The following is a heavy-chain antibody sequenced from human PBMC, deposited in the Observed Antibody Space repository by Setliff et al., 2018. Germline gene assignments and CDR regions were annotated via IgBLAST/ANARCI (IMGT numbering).Heavy chain of an antibody. D-gene: IGHD3-16*01. J-gene: IGHJ4*02. CDR3: TRATPDSRNYYYTADY. Sequence: EASVKVSCVASGFTFSNNAMNWVRQAPGGGLEWVSGISDSGDTTIYADSVKGRFTISRDNSKNTLYLQMNSLRAEDTAVYYCTRATPDSRNYYYTADYWGQGTLVTVSS. CDR1: GFTFSNNA. CDR2: ISDSGDTT. V-gene: IGHV3-23*01.